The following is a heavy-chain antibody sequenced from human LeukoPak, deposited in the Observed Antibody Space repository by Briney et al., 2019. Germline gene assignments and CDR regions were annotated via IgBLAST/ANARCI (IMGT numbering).Heavy chain of an antibody. Sequence: GGSLRLSCAASGFTFSSYSMNWVRQAPGKGLEWVSYISSSSSTIYYADSVKGRFTISRDNAKNSLYLQMNSLRAEDTAVYYCAREGLGSSSWYGDAFDIWGQGTMVTVSS. CDR2: ISSSSSTI. CDR3: AREGLGSSSWYGDAFDI. J-gene: IGHJ3*02. V-gene: IGHV3-48*01. D-gene: IGHD6-13*01. CDR1: GFTFSSYS.